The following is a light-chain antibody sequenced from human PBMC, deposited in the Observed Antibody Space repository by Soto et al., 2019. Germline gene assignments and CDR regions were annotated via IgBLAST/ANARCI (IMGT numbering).Light chain of an antibody. CDR1: SSNIGSNT. Sequence: QSVLTQPPSASGTPGQRVTISCSGSSSNIGSNTVNWYQQLPGTAPKLLIYSNNQRPSGVPDRFSGSKSGTSTSRAISGLQSEDEADYYCAAWDDSLKGVVFGGGTKLTVL. CDR2: SNN. CDR3: AAWDDSLKGVV. V-gene: IGLV1-44*01. J-gene: IGLJ2*01.